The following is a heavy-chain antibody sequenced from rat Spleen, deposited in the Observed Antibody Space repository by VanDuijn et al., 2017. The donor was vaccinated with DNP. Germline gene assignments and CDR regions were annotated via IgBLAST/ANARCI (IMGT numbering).Heavy chain of an antibody. D-gene: IGHD1-11*01. V-gene: IGHV5S23*01. J-gene: IGHJ3*01. CDR3: ATHKGRSSSYAMDA. Sequence: EVQLVESGGGLVQPGRSLKLSCAASGFTFSDYYMAWVRQAPTKGLEWVAYIRYEGDNTYHGDYVKGRFTISRDNARSTCYLQMDGLRSEDTATFYCATHKGRSSSYAMDAWGQGTLVTVSS. CDR1: GFTFSDYY. CDR2: IRYEGDNT.